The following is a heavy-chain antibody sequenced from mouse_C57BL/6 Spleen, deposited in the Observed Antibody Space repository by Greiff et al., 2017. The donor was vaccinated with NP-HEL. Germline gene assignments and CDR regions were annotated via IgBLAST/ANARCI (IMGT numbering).Heavy chain of an antibody. D-gene: IGHD2-10*02. V-gene: IGHV1-69*01. CDR3: AYGNFYYFDY. Sequence: VQLQQPGAELVMPGASVKLSCKASGYTFTSYWMHWVKQRPGQGLEWIGEIDPSDSYTNYNQKFKGKSTLTVDKSSSTAYMQLSSLTSEDSAVYYCAYGNFYYFDYWGQGTTLTVSS. CDR2: IDPSDSYT. J-gene: IGHJ2*01. CDR1: GYTFTSYW.